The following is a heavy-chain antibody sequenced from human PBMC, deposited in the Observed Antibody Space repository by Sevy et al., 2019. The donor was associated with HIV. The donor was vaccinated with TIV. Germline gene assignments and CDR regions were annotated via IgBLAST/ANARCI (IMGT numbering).Heavy chain of an antibody. CDR1: GXXFEDNT. Sequence: GSLRLSXXTSGXXFEDNTMHWVRQAPGKGLEWVSLITSDGVSTYYADSVKGRFIISRDNSKNSLYLQMNSLRTEDTAFYYCAKDVHNCXGHCFTXDXWGQGTLVTVSS. J-gene: IGHJ4*02. V-gene: IGHV3-43*01. CDR3: AKDVHNCXGHCFTXDX. CDR2: ITSDGVST. D-gene: IGHD2-21*01.